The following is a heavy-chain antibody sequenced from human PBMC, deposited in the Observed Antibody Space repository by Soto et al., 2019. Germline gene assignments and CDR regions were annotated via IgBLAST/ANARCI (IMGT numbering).Heavy chain of an antibody. CDR1: GGSISSSRCH. V-gene: IGHV4-39*02. Sequence: SETLSLTCTDSGGSISSSRCHWGWIRQPPGKGLEWIASIKYSGTTFYNPSLKSRVTLSVDTSKNLFALKLSSVTAAETAVYYCARDKITGLFDYWGQGTLVTVS. D-gene: IGHD2-8*02. CDR2: IKYSGTT. CDR3: ARDKITGLFDY. J-gene: IGHJ4*02.